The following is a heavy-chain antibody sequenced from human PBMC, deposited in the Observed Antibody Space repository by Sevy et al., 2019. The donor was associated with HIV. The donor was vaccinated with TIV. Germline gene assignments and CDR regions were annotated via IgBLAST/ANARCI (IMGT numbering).Heavy chain of an antibody. V-gene: IGHV5-51*01. CDR1: GYSFTSHW. J-gene: IGHJ4*02. CDR2: IFPDDSDT. CDR3: ATSRSGYFDSSGYYIY. D-gene: IGHD3-22*01. Sequence: GESLKISCQGSGYSFTSHWIGWVRHMPGKGLEWMGIIFPDDSDTRYSPSFQGQVTFSADKSINTAYLQWSSVKASDSAMYYFATSRSGYFDSSGYYIYWGQGTLVTASS.